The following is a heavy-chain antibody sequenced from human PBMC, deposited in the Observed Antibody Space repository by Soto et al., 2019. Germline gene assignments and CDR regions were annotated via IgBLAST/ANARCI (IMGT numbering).Heavy chain of an antibody. Sequence: QVQLVQSGAEVKKPGSSVKVSCKASGGTFSSYAISWVRQAPGQGLEWMGGIIPIFGTANYAQKFQGRVTITADKSTSTAYMERSSLRSEDTAVYYCAREGWGVYAIGEVTSRGASYYYYYGMDVWGQGTTVTVSS. J-gene: IGHJ6*02. V-gene: IGHV1-69*06. CDR2: IIPIFGTA. CDR1: GGTFSSYA. CDR3: AREGWGVYAIGEVTSRGASYYYYYGMDV. D-gene: IGHD2-8*01.